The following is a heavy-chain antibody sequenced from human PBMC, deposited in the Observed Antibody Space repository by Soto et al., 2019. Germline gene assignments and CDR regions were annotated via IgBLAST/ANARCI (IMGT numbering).Heavy chain of an antibody. CDR3: ARADPSGWYIDY. CDR2: INPNSGGT. V-gene: IGHV1-2*04. Sequence: ASVKVSCKASGYTFTGYYMHWVRQAPGQGLEWMGWINPNSGGTNYAQKFQGWVTMTGDTSISTAYMELSRLRSDDTAVYYCARADPSGWYIDYWGQGTLVTVSS. D-gene: IGHD6-19*01. CDR1: GYTFTGYY. J-gene: IGHJ4*02.